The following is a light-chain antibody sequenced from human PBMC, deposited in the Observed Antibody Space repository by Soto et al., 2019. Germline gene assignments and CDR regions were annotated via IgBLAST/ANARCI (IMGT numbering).Light chain of an antibody. CDR1: QNIDNY. CDR3: QQSSSSPPIT. Sequence: DIPLTQSPSSLSASLGDRVTISCRASQNIDNYLHWYQQKSGKAPEALIYAASSLRDGVSSRFSGSGYATEFTLTINNLQPEDFATYYCQQSSSSPPITFGQGTRLDI. J-gene: IGKJ5*01. CDR2: AAS. V-gene: IGKV1-39*01.